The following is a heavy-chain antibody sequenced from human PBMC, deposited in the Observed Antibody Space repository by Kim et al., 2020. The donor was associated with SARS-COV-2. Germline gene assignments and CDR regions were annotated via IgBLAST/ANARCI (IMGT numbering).Heavy chain of an antibody. CDR2: INHSGST. J-gene: IGHJ4*02. CDR3: ASIAARLDAGNY. CDR1: GGSFSGYY. Sequence: SETLSLTCAVYGGSFSGYYWSWIRQPPGKGLEWIGEINHSGSTNYNPSLKSRVTISVDTSKNQFSLKLSSVTAADTAVYYCASIAARLDAGNYWGQGTLVTVSS. D-gene: IGHD6-6*01. V-gene: IGHV4-34*01.